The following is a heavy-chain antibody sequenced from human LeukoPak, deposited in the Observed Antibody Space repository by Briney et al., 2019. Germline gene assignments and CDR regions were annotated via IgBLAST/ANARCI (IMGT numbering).Heavy chain of an antibody. CDR2: IYYSGST. CDR3: ARDRALVAWGAFDI. J-gene: IGHJ3*02. CDR1: GGSISSGDYY. D-gene: IGHD2-2*01. V-gene: IGHV4-30-4*01. Sequence: SETLSLTCTVSGGSISSGDYYWSWIRQPPGKGLEWIGYIYYSGSTYYNPSLKSRVTISVDTSKNQFSLKLSSVTAADTAVYYCARDRALVAWGAFDIWGQRTMVTVSS.